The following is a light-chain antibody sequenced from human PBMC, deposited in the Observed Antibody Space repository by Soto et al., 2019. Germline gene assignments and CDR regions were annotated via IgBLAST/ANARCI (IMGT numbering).Light chain of an antibody. CDR1: QGIAPY. CDR3: QKYNTAPLT. J-gene: IGKJ4*01. CDR2: ATS. V-gene: IGKV1-27*01. Sequence: DVQMTQSPSSLSAFVGERATITCRASQGIAPYLAWFQQKPGKVPTLLIYATSTLQSGVPSRFSGSGSGTDFTLTISSLQPEDVATYYCQKYNTAPLTFGEGTKVEIK.